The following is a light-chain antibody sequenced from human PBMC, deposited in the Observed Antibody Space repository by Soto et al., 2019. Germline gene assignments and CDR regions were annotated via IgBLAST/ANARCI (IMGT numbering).Light chain of an antibody. Sequence: QSALTQPRSVSGSPGQSVTISCTGTSSEVGGYDFVSWYQQHPGKAPKLMIFDVTKRPSGVPDRFSGSKSGNTASLTISGLQAEDEADYFCCSFAGSVYVFGTGTKLTVL. J-gene: IGLJ1*01. CDR2: DVT. CDR1: SSEVGGYDF. CDR3: CSFAGSVYV. V-gene: IGLV2-11*01.